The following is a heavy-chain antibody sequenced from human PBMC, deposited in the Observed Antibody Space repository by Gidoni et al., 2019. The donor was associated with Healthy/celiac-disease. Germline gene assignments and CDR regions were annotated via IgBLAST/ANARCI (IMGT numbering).Heavy chain of an antibody. CDR2: INPSGGST. CDR1: GYTFTSYY. Sequence: QVQLVQSGAEVKKPGASVKVSCKASGYTFTSYYMHWVRQAPGQGLEWMGIINPSGGSTSYAQKFQGRVTMTRDTSTSTVYMELSSLRSEDTAVYYCARVTNNDDFWSGYSAPLTYWGQGTLATVSS. J-gene: IGHJ4*02. CDR3: ARVTNNDDFWSGYSAPLTY. V-gene: IGHV1-46*01. D-gene: IGHD3-3*01.